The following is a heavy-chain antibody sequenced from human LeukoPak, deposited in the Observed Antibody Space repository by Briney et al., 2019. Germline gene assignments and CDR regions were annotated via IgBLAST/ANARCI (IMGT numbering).Heavy chain of an antibody. J-gene: IGHJ4*02. CDR1: GFTFSSYA. Sequence: PGGSLRLSCAASGFTFSSYAMSWVRQAPGKGLVWVSQICTDETTIRSADSVRGRFTISRDNAKNTLYLQMSSLRVEDTAVYYCVRGVPVTPGIDYWGQGTLVTVSS. CDR3: VRGVPVTPGIDY. CDR2: ICTDETTI. V-gene: IGHV3-74*01. D-gene: IGHD2-2*01.